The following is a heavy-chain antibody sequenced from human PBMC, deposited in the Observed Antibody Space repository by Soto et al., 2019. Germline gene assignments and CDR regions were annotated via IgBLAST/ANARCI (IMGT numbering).Heavy chain of an antibody. CDR3: AKSYYDFWSGYSTFDY. J-gene: IGHJ4*02. CDR2: ISYDGSNK. CDR1: GFTFSSYG. Sequence: PGGSLRLSCAASGFTFSSYGMHWVRQAPGKGLEWVAVISYDGSNKCYADSVKGRFTISRDNSKNTLYLQMNSLRAEDTAVYYCAKSYYDFWSGYSTFDYWGQGTLVTVSS. D-gene: IGHD3-3*01. V-gene: IGHV3-30*18.